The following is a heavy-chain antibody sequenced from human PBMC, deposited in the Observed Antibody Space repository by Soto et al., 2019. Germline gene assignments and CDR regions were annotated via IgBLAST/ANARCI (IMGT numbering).Heavy chain of an antibody. D-gene: IGHD4-17*01. Sequence: SVKVSCKASGGTFSSYAISWVRQAPGQGLGWMGGIIPIFGTANYAQKFQGRVTITADESTSTAYMELSSLRSEDTAVYYCASYGDYDAAFDYWGRGTLVTVSS. J-gene: IGHJ4*02. CDR3: ASYGDYDAAFDY. CDR2: IIPIFGTA. V-gene: IGHV1-69*13. CDR1: GGTFSSYA.